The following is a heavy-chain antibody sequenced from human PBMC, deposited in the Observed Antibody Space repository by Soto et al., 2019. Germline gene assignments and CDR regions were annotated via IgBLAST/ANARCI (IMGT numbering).Heavy chain of an antibody. V-gene: IGHV4-30-2*01. CDR2: IYHAGST. J-gene: IGHJ4*02. D-gene: IGHD4-17*01. CDR3: ARVGGDDFGDSGGFDY. CDR1: GDSITSGGYS. Sequence: SETLSLTCAVSGDSITSGGYSWNWIRQPPGKGLEWIGYIYHAGSTYYNPSVKSRVAMSIDRSKNHFSLQLRSVTAADTAVYYCARVGGDDFGDSGGFDYWGQGTLVTVSS.